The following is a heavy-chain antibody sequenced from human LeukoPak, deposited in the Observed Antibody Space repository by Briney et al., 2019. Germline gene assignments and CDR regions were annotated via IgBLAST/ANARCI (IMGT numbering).Heavy chain of an antibody. CDR2: IGTAGEI. Sequence: GGSLRLSCAASGFTFSSYDIHWVRQATGKGLEWVSGIGTAGEIYYPGSVKGRFTISRENAKNSLYLQMNSLRAEDTALYYCAREAGKFTIYYYYMDVWGKGTTVTISS. J-gene: IGHJ6*03. D-gene: IGHD5-24*01. V-gene: IGHV3-13*01. CDR1: GFTFSSYD. CDR3: AREAGKFTIYYYYMDV.